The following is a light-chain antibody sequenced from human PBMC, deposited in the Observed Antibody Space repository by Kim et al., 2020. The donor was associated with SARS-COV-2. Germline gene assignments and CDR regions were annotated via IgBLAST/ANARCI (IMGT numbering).Light chain of an antibody. CDR1: NGADTTSHY. CDR3: LVSYKGARV. Sequence: PGGTVTLTGAYSNGADTTSHYPYWFQKSPGQAPRTLIYAATNKHSWTPARFSGSLLGGKAALTLSGAQPEDEADYYCLVSYKGARVFGGGTQLTVL. CDR2: AAT. V-gene: IGLV7-46*01. J-gene: IGLJ2*01.